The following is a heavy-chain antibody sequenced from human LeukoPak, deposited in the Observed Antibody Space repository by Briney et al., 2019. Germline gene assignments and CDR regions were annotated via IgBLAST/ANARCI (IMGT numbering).Heavy chain of an antibody. CDR2: ISAYNGNT. CDR1: GYTCTSYG. D-gene: IGHD2-15*01. J-gene: IGHJ3*02. CDR3: ARDGSRDIVVVVAAPDAFDI. V-gene: IGHV1-18*01. Sequence: GASVKVSCKASGYTCTSYGISWVRQAPGQGLEWMVWISAYNGNTNYAQKLQGRVTMTTDTSTSTAYMELRSLRSDDTAVYYCARDGSRDIVVVVAAPDAFDIWGQGTMVTVSS.